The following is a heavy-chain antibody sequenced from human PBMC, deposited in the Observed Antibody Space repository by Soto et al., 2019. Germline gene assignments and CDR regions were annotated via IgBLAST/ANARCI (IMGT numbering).Heavy chain of an antibody. Sequence: QPGGSLRLSCAASGFTFSSYGMHWVRQAPGKGLEWVAVIWYDGSNKYYADSVKGRFTISRDNSKNTLYLQMNSLRAEDTAVYYCARKQLVRGVNYYYYYGMDVWGQGTTVTVSS. CDR1: GFTFSSYG. V-gene: IGHV3-33*01. CDR3: ARKQLVRGVNYYYYYGMDV. D-gene: IGHD3-10*01. J-gene: IGHJ6*02. CDR2: IWYDGSNK.